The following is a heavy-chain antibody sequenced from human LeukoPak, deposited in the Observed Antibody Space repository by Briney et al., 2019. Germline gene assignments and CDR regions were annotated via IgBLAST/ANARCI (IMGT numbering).Heavy chain of an antibody. CDR2: INSGSTYT. CDR1: GFIFSTYN. J-gene: IGHJ4*02. Sequence: GGSLRLSCAASGFIFSTYNMNWVRQAPGKGLEWVSSINSGSTYTYYTESVKGRFTVSRDNAKNSLFLQMNSLRAEDTAIYYCARSLTTLTYEGYWGQGTLVTVSS. V-gene: IGHV3-21*01. D-gene: IGHD1-1*01. CDR3: ARSLTTLTYEGY.